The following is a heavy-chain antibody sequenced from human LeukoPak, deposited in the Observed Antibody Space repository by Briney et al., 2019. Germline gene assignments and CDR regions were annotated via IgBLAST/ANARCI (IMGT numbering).Heavy chain of an antibody. D-gene: IGHD1-14*01. V-gene: IGHV3-48*03. Sequence: PGGSLRLSCAASGFTFSFYEMNWVRQAPGKGLEWIAYISSNGSATYYADSVKGRLTISRDNAKNSLYLQMKSLRAEDTAVYYCARDISNRRMSTIMFRSYGMDVWGQGNTVTVSS. J-gene: IGHJ6*02. CDR1: GFTFSFYE. CDR3: ARDISNRRMSTIMFRSYGMDV. CDR2: ISSNGSAT.